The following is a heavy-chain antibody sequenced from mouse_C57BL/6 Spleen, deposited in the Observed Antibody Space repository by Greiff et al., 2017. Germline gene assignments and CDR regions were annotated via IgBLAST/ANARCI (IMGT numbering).Heavy chain of an antibody. J-gene: IGHJ4*01. V-gene: IGHV1-15*01. CDR1: GYTFTDYE. CDR3: TRVNDYTPYAMGY. Sequence: QVQLQQSGAELVRPGASVTLSCKASGYTFTDYEMHWVKQTPVHGLEWIGAIDPETGGTAYNQKFKGKAILTADKSSSTAYMELRSLTSEDSAVYYCTRVNDYTPYAMGYWGQGTSVTVSS. D-gene: IGHD2-4*01. CDR2: IDPETGGT.